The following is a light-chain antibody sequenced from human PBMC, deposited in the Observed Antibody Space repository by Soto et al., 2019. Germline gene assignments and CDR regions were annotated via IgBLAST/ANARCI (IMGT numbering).Light chain of an antibody. CDR1: SSEVGGYNY. J-gene: IGLJ1*01. CDR3: SSYAGSNNFGV. Sequence: QSVLTQPPSASGSPGQSVTISCTGTSSEVGGYNYVSWYQQHPGKAPKLMIYEVSKRPSGVPDRFSGSKSGNTASLTVSGLQAEHEADYYCSSYAGSNNFGVFGTGTKVTV. CDR2: EVS. V-gene: IGLV2-8*01.